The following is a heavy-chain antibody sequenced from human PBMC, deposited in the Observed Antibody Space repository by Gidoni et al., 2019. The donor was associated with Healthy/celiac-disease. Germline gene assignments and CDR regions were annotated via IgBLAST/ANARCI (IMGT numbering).Heavy chain of an antibody. CDR1: GFTFSSYA. Sequence: QVQLVESGGGVVQPGRSLRLSCAASGFTFSSYAMHGVRQAPGKGLEWVAVISYDGSNKYYADSVKGRFTISRDNSKNTLYLQMNSLRAEDTAVYYCRVTGTSRRMHDYWGQGTLVTVSS. V-gene: IGHV3-30-3*01. CDR3: RVTGTSRRMHDY. CDR2: ISYDGSNK. J-gene: IGHJ4*02. D-gene: IGHD1-7*01.